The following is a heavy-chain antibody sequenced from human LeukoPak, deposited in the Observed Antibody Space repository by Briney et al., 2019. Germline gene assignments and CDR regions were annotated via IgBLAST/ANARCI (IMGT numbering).Heavy chain of an antibody. CDR3: AKEYSGSYDY. J-gene: IGHJ4*02. CDR1: GGTFSSYT. Sequence: SVKASCKASGGTFSSYTISWGRQAPGRGLEWMGGIIPIFGTANYAQKFKGRVTITADESTSTAYMELSILRSEDTAVYSCAKEYSGSYDYWGQGTLVTVSS. V-gene: IGHV1-69*01. D-gene: IGHD1-26*01. CDR2: IIPIFGTA.